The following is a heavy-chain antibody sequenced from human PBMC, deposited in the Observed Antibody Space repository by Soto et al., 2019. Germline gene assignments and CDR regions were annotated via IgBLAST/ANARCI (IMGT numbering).Heavy chain of an antibody. D-gene: IGHD3-10*01. V-gene: IGHV4-4*07. Sequence: PSETLSLTCTVSGGSISSYYWSWIRQPAGKGLEWIGRIYTSGSTNYNPSLKSRVTMSVDTSKNQFSLKLSSVTAADTAVYYCARDRKLWFGDPYGMDVWGQGTTVTVSS. CDR1: GGSISSYY. J-gene: IGHJ6*02. CDR2: IYTSGST. CDR3: ARDRKLWFGDPYGMDV.